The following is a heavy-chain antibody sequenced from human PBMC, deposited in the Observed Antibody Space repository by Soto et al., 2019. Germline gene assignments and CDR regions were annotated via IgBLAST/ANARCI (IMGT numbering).Heavy chain of an antibody. CDR3: ARVYPATYYFDY. J-gene: IGHJ4*02. V-gene: IGHV4-30-2*05. CDR1: GGSISSGGYS. D-gene: IGHD2-15*01. Sequence: PSETLSLTCAVSGGSISSGGYSWSWIRQPPGKGLEWIGYIYYSGSTYYNPSLKSRVTISVDTSKNQFSLKLSSVTAADTAVYYCARVYPATYYFDYWGQGTLVTV. CDR2: IYYSGST.